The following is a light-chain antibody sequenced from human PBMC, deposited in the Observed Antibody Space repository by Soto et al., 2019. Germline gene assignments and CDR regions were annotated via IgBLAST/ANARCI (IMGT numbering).Light chain of an antibody. Sequence: EIVLTQSPATLSLSPGERATLSCRASQTVNTYSAWYQQKPGQAPRLLIYDASSRATGIPARFTGSGSGTDFTLTISSLEPEDFAVYYCQQRSSWPPYTFGQGTKVEIK. CDR1: QTVNTY. J-gene: IGKJ2*01. CDR3: QQRSSWPPYT. V-gene: IGKV3-11*01. CDR2: DAS.